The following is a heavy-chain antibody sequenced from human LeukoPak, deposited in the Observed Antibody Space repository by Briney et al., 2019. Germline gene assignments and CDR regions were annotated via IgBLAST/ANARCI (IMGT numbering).Heavy chain of an antibody. J-gene: IGHJ4*02. D-gene: IGHD2-15*01. CDR1: GGSISSGCYD. Sequence: SETLSLTCTVAGGSISSGCYDWGWIRQHPGKGLEWIGYIYYSGSTYYNPSLKSRVTISVDTSKNQFSLKLSSVTAADTAVYYCARDSDSSCDDWGQGTLVTVSS. CDR2: IYYSGST. V-gene: IGHV4-31*03. CDR3: ARDSDSSCDD.